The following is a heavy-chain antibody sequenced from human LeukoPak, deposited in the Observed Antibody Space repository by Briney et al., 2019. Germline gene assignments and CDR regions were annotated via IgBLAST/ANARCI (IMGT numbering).Heavy chain of an antibody. CDR3: ARVREGRYFDWLLYPPGIYYYYYMDV. D-gene: IGHD3-9*01. V-gene: IGHV3-74*01. CDR1: GFTFSSYW. J-gene: IGHJ6*03. Sequence: GGSLRLSCAASGFTFSSYWMHWVRQAPGKGLVWVSRINSDGSSTSYADSVKGRFTISRDNAKNTLYLQMNSLRAEDTAVYYCARVREGRYFDWLLYPPGIYYYYYMDVWGKGTTVTVSS. CDR2: INSDGSST.